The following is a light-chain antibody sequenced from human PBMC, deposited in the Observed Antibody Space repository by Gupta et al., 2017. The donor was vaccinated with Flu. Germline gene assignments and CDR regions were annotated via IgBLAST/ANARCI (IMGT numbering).Light chain of an antibody. CDR2: KAS. CDR3: QQDHSYPIT. CDR1: QSINTW. J-gene: IGKJ2*01. Sequence: DIQMTQTPSILSASVGDKVTITCRASQSINTWLAWYQQKAGKAPTVLIYKASTLKSGVPSRFSGSGSGTEFTLTISGLQPDDFATYYCQQDHSYPITFGQGTKVEIK. V-gene: IGKV1-5*03.